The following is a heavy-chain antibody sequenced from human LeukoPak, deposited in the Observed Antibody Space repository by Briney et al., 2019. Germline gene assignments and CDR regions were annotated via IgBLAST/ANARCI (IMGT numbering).Heavy chain of an antibody. D-gene: IGHD4-17*01. CDR1: GGSISSYY. J-gene: IGHJ4*02. Sequence: KASETLSLTCTVSGGSISSYYWSWLRQPPGKGLEWIGYIYYSGSTNYNPSLKSRVTISVDTSKNQFSLKLSSVTAADTAVYYCARAGYGDYPFDYWGQGTLVTVSS. V-gene: IGHV4-59*01. CDR2: IYYSGST. CDR3: ARAGYGDYPFDY.